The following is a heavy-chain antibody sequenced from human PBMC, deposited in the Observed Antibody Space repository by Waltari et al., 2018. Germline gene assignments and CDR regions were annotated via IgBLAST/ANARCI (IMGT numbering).Heavy chain of an antibody. J-gene: IGHJ6*02. CDR3: ARGHVTRGGYYYGMDV. V-gene: IGHV1-8*02. Sequence: QVQLVQSGAEVKKPGASVKVSCKASGYTFTSYDINWVRQATGQGLEWMGWMNPNSGNTGYAQKFQGRVTMTRNTSISTAYMELSSLRSEDTAVYYCARGHVTRGGYYYGMDVWGQGTMVTDSS. CDR1: GYTFTSYD. D-gene: IGHD4-17*01. CDR2: MNPNSGNT.